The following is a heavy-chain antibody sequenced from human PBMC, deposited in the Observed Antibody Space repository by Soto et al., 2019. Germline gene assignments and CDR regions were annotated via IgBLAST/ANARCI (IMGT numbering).Heavy chain of an antibody. CDR3: AREVGKVGYSSSACDY. CDR1: GYTFTGHY. D-gene: IGHD6-6*01. J-gene: IGHJ4*02. CDR2: INPDNGGT. Sequence: QVQLVQSGAEVKKPGASVKVSCKASGYTFTGHYMYWVRQAFGQGLEWMGWINPDNGGTSYAQKFQGRVTITTDTAITTAYKELSRLKSDDPAVDYRAREVGKVGYSSSACDYWGQGSL. V-gene: IGHV1-2*02.